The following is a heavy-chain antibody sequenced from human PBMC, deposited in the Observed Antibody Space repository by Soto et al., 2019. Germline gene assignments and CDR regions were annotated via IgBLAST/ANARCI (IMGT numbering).Heavy chain of an antibody. CDR3: ARGGSGWYYYYYYGMDV. D-gene: IGHD6-19*01. V-gene: IGHV1-46*01. J-gene: IGHJ6*02. Sequence: ASVKVSCKASGYTFTSYYMHWVRQAPGQGLEWMGIINPSGGSTSYAQKFQGRVTMTRDTSTSTVYMELSSLRSEDTAVYYCARGGSGWYYYYYYGMDVWGQGTTVTVSS. CDR2: INPSGGST. CDR1: GYTFTSYY.